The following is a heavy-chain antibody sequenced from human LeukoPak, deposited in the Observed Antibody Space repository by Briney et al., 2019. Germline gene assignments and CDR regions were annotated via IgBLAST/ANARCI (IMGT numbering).Heavy chain of an antibody. Sequence: PGRSLRLSCAASGFTFSSYGMHWVRQAPGKGLEWVAVISYDGSNKYYADSVKGRFTISRDNSKNTLYLQMNSLRAEDTAVYYCARLLVGAKDYWGQGTLVTVSS. V-gene: IGHV3-30*03. CDR1: GFTFSSYG. D-gene: IGHD1-26*01. CDR3: ARLLVGAKDY. CDR2: ISYDGSNK. J-gene: IGHJ4*02.